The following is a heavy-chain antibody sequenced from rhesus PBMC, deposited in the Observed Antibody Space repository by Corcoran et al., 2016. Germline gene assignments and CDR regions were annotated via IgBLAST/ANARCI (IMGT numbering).Heavy chain of an antibody. D-gene: IGHD3-34*01. CDR2: IYGSSGRT. CDR3: ARGVWGDYYDY. CDR1: GGSISSNY. J-gene: IGHJ4*01. Sequence: QVQLQESGPGLVKPSETLSLTCAVSGGSISSNYWSWIRQPPGKGLVWIGYIYGSSGRTYYNPSLKSRVTISTDTSKNQFSLKLSSVTAADTAVYYCARGVWGDYYDYWGQGVLVTVSS. V-gene: IGHV4-160*01.